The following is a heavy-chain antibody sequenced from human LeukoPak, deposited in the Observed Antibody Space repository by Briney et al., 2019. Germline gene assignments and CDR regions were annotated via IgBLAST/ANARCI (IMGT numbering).Heavy chain of an antibody. CDR1: GYTFSSYT. D-gene: IGHD6-6*01. CDR2: INTVNGNT. V-gene: IGHV1-3*03. J-gene: IGHJ4*02. CDR3: ARHGSSSRYYFDC. Sequence: ASVKVSCKASGYTFSSYTLHWVRQAPGQRLEWMGWINTVNGNTKYSQDVQGRVTFTRDTSASTAYMELSSLRSDDMAVYYCARHGSSSRYYFDCWGQGTLVTVSS.